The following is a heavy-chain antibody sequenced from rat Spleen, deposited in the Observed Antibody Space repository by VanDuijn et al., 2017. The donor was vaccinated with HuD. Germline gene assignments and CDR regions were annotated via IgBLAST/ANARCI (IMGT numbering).Heavy chain of an antibody. V-gene: IGHV5-25*01. CDR2: ISTGGGNT. J-gene: IGHJ1*01. Sequence: EVQLVESGGGLVQPGRSMKLSCAASGFTFSNYYMAWVRQAPTKGLEWVASISTGGGNTFYRDSVKGRFTISRDNAKNTLYLQKDSLRSEDTATYYCARSAKLYWYFDFWGPGTMVTVSS. CDR1: GFTFSNYY. CDR3: ARSAKLYWYFDF.